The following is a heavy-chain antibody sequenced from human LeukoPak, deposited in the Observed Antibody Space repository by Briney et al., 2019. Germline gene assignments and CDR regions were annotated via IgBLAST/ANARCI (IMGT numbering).Heavy chain of an antibody. J-gene: IGHJ4*02. CDR2: ISESGSGT. CDR1: GLTFSRYA. Sequence: GGSLRLSCAVSGLTFSRYAMSWVRQAPGKGLEWVSAISESGSGTYYADSVKGRFTISRDNSKNTLYLQMNSLRAEDTAVYYCARGGYYDSSGYYTPLDYWGQGTLVTVSS. D-gene: IGHD3-22*01. V-gene: IGHV3-23*01. CDR3: ARGGYYDSSGYYTPLDY.